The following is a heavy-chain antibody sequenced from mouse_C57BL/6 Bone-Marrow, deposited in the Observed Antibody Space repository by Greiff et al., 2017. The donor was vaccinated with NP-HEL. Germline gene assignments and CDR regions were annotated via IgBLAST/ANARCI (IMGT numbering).Heavy chain of an antibody. V-gene: IGHV5-2*01. D-gene: IGHD1-1*01. CDR1: EYEFPSHD. Sequence: EVQVVESGGGLVQPGESLKLSCESNEYEFPSHDMSWVRKTPEKRLELVAAINSDGGSTYYPDTMERRFIISRDNTKKTLYLQMSSLRSEDTALYYCARHSDYYGSSYEDWYFDVWGTGTTVTVSS. CDR3: ARHSDYYGSSYEDWYFDV. J-gene: IGHJ1*03. CDR2: INSDGGST.